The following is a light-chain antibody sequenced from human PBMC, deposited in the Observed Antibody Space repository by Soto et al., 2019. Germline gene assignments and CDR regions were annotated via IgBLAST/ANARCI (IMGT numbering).Light chain of an antibody. CDR3: ISYAGCDNVV. V-gene: IGLV2-8*01. Sequence: QSALTQPPAASGSPGQSVTISCTGTSSDVGNYNYVSWYQQHPGKAPKLLIYEVTKRPSGVPDRFSGSKSDNTASLTVSGLQAEDEADYYCISYAGCDNVVVGGGTKLTVL. CDR1: SSDVGNYNY. CDR2: EVT. J-gene: IGLJ2*01.